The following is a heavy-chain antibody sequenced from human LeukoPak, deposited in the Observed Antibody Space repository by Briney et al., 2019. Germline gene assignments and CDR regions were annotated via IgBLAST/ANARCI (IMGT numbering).Heavy chain of an antibody. Sequence: ASVTVSCKASGYTFTGYYMHWVRQAPGQGLEWMGWINPNSGGTNYAQKFQGRVTITRDTSISTAYMELSRLRSDDTAVYYRARNLWFGESSDAFDMWGQGTMVTVSS. J-gene: IGHJ3*02. V-gene: IGHV1-2*02. CDR2: INPNSGGT. D-gene: IGHD3-10*01. CDR3: ARNLWFGESSDAFDM. CDR1: GYTFTGYY.